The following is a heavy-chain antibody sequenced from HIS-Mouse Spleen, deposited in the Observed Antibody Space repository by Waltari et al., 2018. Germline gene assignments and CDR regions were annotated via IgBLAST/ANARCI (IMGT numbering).Heavy chain of an antibody. J-gene: IGHJ2*01. V-gene: IGHV4-39*07. Sequence: QLQLQESGPGLVKPSETLSLTCTVSGGSMSSSRYYFVWIRQPPGKGLEWIGSIYYSGSTYYNPSLKSRVTISVDTSKNQFSLKLSSVTAADTAVYYCAREIPYSSSWYDWYFDLWGRGTLVTVSS. CDR3: AREIPYSSSWYDWYFDL. D-gene: IGHD6-13*01. CDR2: IYYSGST. CDR1: GGSMSSSRYY.